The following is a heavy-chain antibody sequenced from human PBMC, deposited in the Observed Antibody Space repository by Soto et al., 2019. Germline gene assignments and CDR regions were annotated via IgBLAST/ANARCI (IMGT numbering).Heavy chain of an antibody. Sequence: ASVKVSCKASGYTFTSYYMHWVRQAPGQGLEWMGWISAYNGNTNYAQKLQGRVTMTTDTSTSTAYMELRSLRSDDTAVYYCARDSSDYDILTGYSHYYDSSHYFDYWGQGTLVTVSS. CDR2: ISAYNGNT. CDR3: ARDSSDYDILTGYSHYYDSSHYFDY. CDR1: GYTFTSYY. D-gene: IGHD3-9*01. J-gene: IGHJ4*02. V-gene: IGHV1-18*04.